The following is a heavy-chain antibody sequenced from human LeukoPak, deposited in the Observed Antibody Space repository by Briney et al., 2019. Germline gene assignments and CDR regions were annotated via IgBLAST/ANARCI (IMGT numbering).Heavy chain of an antibody. CDR2: IYYSGST. Sequence: SETLSLTCTVSGGAITNYYWSWIRQPPGKGLEWIGYIYYSGSTNYNPSLKSRVTISVDMSKNQFSLKLSSVTAADTAVYYCAEYGVGSYFDYWGQGTLVTVSS. D-gene: IGHD2/OR15-2a*01. CDR3: AEYGVGSYFDY. CDR1: GGAITNYY. J-gene: IGHJ4*02. V-gene: IGHV4-59*01.